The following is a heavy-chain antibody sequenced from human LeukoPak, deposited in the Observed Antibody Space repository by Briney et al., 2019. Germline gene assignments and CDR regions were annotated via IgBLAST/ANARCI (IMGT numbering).Heavy chain of an antibody. D-gene: IGHD3-22*01. CDR3: ARERHCYDSSGYYYYFDY. J-gene: IGHJ4*02. CDR1: GGSISSGGYY. CDR2: IYYSGST. V-gene: IGHV4-31*03. Sequence: SETLSLTCTVSGGSISSGGYYWSWIRQHPGKGLEWIGYIYYSGSTYYNPSLKSRVTISVDTSKNQYSLKLSSVTAADTAVYYCARERHCYDSSGYYYYFDYWGQGTLVTVSS.